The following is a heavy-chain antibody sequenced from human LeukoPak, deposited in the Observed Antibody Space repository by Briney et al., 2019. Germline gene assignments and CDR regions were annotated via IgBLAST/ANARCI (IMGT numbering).Heavy chain of an antibody. Sequence: SETLSLTCAVSGYSISSGYYWGWIRQPPGKGLEWIGSIYHSGSTYYNPSLKSRVTISVDTSKNQFSLKLRSVTAADTAVYYCAREPKYGSGSYYLDYWGQGTLVTVSS. CDR1: GYSISSGYY. J-gene: IGHJ4*02. CDR3: AREPKYGSGSYYLDY. V-gene: IGHV4-38-2*02. CDR2: IYHSGST. D-gene: IGHD3-10*01.